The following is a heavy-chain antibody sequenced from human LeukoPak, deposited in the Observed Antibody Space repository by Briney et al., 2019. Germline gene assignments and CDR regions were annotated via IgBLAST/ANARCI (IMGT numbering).Heavy chain of an antibody. J-gene: IGHJ4*02. D-gene: IGHD6-13*01. V-gene: IGHV3-23*01. CDR1: GLTFSDYS. Sequence: PGGSLRLSCVASGLTFSDYSMTWDRQAPGKGLFWVSGISAGGGSTYYADSVKGRFTISRDNSRNTLYLQMNSLRAEDTAVYYCAKDAAGPEYWGQGTLVTVSS. CDR3: AKDAAGPEY. CDR2: ISAGGGST.